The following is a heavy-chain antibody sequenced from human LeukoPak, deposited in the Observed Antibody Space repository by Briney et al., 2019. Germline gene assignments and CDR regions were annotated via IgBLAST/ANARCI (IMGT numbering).Heavy chain of an antibody. D-gene: IGHD6-13*01. J-gene: IGHJ6*03. CDR3: ARGAAASYYYYMDV. CDR2: IYYSGTT. Sequence: PSETLSLTCTVSGGSISSSYWSWIRQPPGKGLEWVGYIYYSGTTNYNPSLKSRVTISIDTSKKQFSLKVSSVTAADTAVYYCARGAAASYYYYMDVWGKGTTVTVSS. CDR1: GGSISSSY. V-gene: IGHV4-59*01.